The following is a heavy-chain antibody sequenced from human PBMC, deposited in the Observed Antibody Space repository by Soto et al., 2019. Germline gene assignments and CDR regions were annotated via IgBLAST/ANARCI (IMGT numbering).Heavy chain of an antibody. CDR2: INHSGST. V-gene: IGHV4-34*01. J-gene: IGHJ5*02. CDR1: GGSFSGYY. Sequence: SETLSLTCAVYGGSFSGYYWSWIRQPPGKGLEWIGEINHSGSTNYNPSLKSRVTISVDTSKNQFSLKLSSVTAADTAVYYCATGPRTVTRGPWFDPWGQGTLVTVSS. CDR3: ATGPRTVTRGPWFDP. D-gene: IGHD4-4*01.